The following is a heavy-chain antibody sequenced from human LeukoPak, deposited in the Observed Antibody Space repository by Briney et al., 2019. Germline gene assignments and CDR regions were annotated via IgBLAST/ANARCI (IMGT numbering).Heavy chain of an antibody. J-gene: IGHJ4*02. CDR1: GFTFSGYA. CDR2: ISGGGGTP. Sequence: GGSLRLSCAASGFTFSGYAMNWVRQAPGKGLEWVSTISGGGGTPYYADSVKGRFTISRDNSKNTLFLQMNSLRVEDTAVYYCAKSGLNRFDYWGQGALVTVSS. D-gene: IGHD2-15*01. V-gene: IGHV3-23*01. CDR3: AKSGLNRFDY.